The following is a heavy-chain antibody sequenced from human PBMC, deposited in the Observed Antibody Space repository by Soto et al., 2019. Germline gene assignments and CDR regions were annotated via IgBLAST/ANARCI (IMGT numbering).Heavy chain of an antibody. CDR1: GGSFSGYY. V-gene: IGHV4-34*01. D-gene: IGHD6-13*01. CDR2: INHSGST. CDR3: ANLAGQLYYYYGMDV. Sequence: SLTCSVYGGSFSGYYWSWIRQPPGKGLEWIGEINHSGSTNYNPSLKSRVTISVDTSKNQFSLKLSSVTAADTAVYYCANLAGQLYYYYGMDVWGQGTRDTVSS. J-gene: IGHJ6*02.